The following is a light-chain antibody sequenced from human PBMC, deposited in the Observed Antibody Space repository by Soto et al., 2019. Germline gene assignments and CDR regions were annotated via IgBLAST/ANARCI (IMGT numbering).Light chain of an antibody. Sequence: DIGLTQSPGTLSLYAGERATLSCRASQSVSNNYLAWYQQKPGQAPRLLIYGASNRATGIPDRFSGSGSGTDFTLTISRLEPEDFAVYYCQQYGSSGTFGQGTKVDIK. J-gene: IGKJ1*01. CDR3: QQYGSSGT. CDR2: GAS. V-gene: IGKV3-20*01. CDR1: QSVSNNY.